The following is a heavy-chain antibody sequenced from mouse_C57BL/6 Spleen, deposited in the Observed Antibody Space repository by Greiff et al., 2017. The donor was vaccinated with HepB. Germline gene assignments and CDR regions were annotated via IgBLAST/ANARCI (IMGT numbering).Heavy chain of an antibody. CDR2: IYPGSGST. D-gene: IGHD2-4*01. Sequence: QVQLQQPGAELVKPGASVKMSCKASGYTFTSYWITWVKQRPGQGLEWIGDIYPGSGSTNYNEKFKSKATLTVDTSSSTAYMQLSSLTSEDSAVYYCARKHDYEDYYAMDYWGQGTSVTVSS. V-gene: IGHV1-55*01. J-gene: IGHJ4*01. CDR1: GYTFTSYW. CDR3: ARKHDYEDYYAMDY.